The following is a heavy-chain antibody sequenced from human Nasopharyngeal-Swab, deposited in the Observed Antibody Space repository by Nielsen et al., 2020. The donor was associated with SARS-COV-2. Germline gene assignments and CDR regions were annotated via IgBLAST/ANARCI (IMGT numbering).Heavy chain of an antibody. CDR2: MYHSGAT. CDR1: GGSMSSFAFDSY. Sequence: SETLSLTCTVSGGSMSSFAFDSYWAWIRQPPGMGLEWIGSMYHSGATYTNPSLKSRVTLSVDTSTTKFSLNLSSVTAADTAVYYCARWSSSSIKFDYWGQGTLVSVSS. D-gene: IGHD3-3*01. CDR3: ARWSSSSIKFDY. V-gene: IGHV4-39*01. J-gene: IGHJ4*02.